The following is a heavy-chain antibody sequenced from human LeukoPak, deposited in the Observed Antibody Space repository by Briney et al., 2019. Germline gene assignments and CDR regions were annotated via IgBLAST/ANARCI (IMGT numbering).Heavy chain of an antibody. D-gene: IGHD3-22*01. J-gene: IGHJ5*02. CDR1: GYTFTSYG. CDR3: ARTSADYYDSSLKFDP. V-gene: IGHV1-18*01. CDR2: ISAYNGNT. Sequence: ASVKVSCKASGYTFTSYGISWVRQAPGQGLEWMGWISAYNGNTNYAQKLQGRVTMTTDTSTSTAYMELRSLRSDDTAVYYCARTSADYYDSSLKFDPWGQGTLVTVSS.